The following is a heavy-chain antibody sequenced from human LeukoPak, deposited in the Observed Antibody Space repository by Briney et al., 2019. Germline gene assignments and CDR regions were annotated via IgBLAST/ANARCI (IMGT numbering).Heavy chain of an antibody. CDR3: ARDGVLRYFDWSRSGMDV. CDR2: ISYDGSNK. D-gene: IGHD3-9*01. Sequence: PGGSLRLSCAASGFTFSSYAMHWVRQAPGKGLEWVAVISYDGSNKYYADSVKGRFTISRDNSKNTLYLQMNSLRAEDTAVYYCARDGVLRYFDWSRSGMDVWGQGTTVTVSS. V-gene: IGHV3-30-3*01. CDR1: GFTFSSYA. J-gene: IGHJ6*02.